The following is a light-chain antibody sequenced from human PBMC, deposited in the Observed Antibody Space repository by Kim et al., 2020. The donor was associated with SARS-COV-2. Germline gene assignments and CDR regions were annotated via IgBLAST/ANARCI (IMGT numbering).Light chain of an antibody. CDR3: SSYAGSNNYV. CDR1: SRDIGGYNF. J-gene: IGLJ1*01. Sequence: GQSVTISCTGTSRDIGGYNFVSWYQQHPGKAPKLMIFEVNKRPSGVPDRFSGSKSGNTASLTVSGLQAEDEADYYCSSYAGSNNYVFGTGTKVTVL. CDR2: EVN. V-gene: IGLV2-8*01.